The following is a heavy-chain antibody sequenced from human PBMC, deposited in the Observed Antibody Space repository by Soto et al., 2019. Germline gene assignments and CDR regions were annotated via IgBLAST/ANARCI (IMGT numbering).Heavy chain of an antibody. CDR3: ARADYYDGSGFYYDY. V-gene: IGHV1-46*04. J-gene: IGHJ4*02. D-gene: IGHD3-22*01. Sequence: QVQLVQSGAEVKKPGASMKVSCKASGYIFANHYIHWVRQAPGQGLEWMGIINPSGGSTNYLQKRQGRLTMKRDTSTSTVYMELSSVRSEDTAVYFCARADYYDGSGFYYDYWGQGPLVTVSS. CDR1: GYIFANHY. CDR2: INPSGGST.